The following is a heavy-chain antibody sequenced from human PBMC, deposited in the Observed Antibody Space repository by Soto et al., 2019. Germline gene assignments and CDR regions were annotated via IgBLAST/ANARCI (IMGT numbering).Heavy chain of an antibody. CDR3: GAHPGGGGY. V-gene: IGHV3-53*01. D-gene: IGHD3-10*01. Sequence: EVQLVESGGGLIQPGGSLRLSCAVSGFTVSNNYMSWVRQAPGKGLEGVSVIYSGGYTAYGDSVKGRFTISRDNSKNPLIFKKNSRRAAAPAVFYGGAHPGGGGYWGQGTLVTVSS. J-gene: IGHJ4*02. CDR2: IYSGGYT. CDR1: GFTVSNNY.